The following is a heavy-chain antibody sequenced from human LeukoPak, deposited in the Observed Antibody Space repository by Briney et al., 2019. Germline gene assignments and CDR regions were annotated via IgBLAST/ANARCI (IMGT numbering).Heavy chain of an antibody. Sequence: PGGCLRLSCAASGFTFSNYWMAWVRQAPGKGPEWVANIKQDESEKYYVDSVKGRFTISRDNAKKSLYLQMNSLRVDDTAVYYCARDVEGSLDYWGQGTLVIVSS. CDR2: IKQDESEK. D-gene: IGHD5-24*01. J-gene: IGHJ4*02. V-gene: IGHV3-7*01. CDR1: GFTFSNYW. CDR3: ARDVEGSLDY.